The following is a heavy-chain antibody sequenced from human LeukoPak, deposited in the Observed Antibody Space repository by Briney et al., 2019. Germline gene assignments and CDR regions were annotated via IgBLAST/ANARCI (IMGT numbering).Heavy chain of an antibody. J-gene: IGHJ3*02. V-gene: IGHV1-2*02. CDR2: INPNSGGT. CDR1: GYTFTGYC. Sequence: APVKVSCKASGYTFTGYCMHWVRQAPGQGLEWMGWINPNSGGTNYAQKFQGRVTMTRDTSISTAYMELSRLRSDDTAVYYCASYDILTGYYVAGDAFDIWGQGTMVTVSS. D-gene: IGHD3-9*01. CDR3: ASYDILTGYYVAGDAFDI.